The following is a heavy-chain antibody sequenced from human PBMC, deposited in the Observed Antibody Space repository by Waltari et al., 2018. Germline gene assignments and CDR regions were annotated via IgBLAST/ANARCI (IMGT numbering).Heavy chain of an antibody. Sequence: QVQLQESGPGLVKPSETLSLTCTVSGGSISSYYWSWIRQPPGKGLEWIGDIYYSGSTNYNPSLKSRVTISVDTSKNQFSLKLSSVTAADTAVYYCARGSYQTHNFALDIWGQGTMVTVSS. CDR2: IYYSGST. J-gene: IGHJ3*02. D-gene: IGHD3-16*02. CDR1: GGSISSYY. V-gene: IGHV4-59*01. CDR3: ARGSYQTHNFALDI.